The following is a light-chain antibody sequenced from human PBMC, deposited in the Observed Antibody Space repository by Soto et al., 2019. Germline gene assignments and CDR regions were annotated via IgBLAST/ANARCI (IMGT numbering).Light chain of an antibody. CDR1: SSDVGAHDF. Sequence: QSALTQPASVSGSPGQSITISCSGTSSDVGAHDFVSWCQHHPDKAPKVIIFEVTKRPSGVSNRFSGSKTGNTASLTISGLQAEDEADYYCNSYTLSKTVIFGGGTKVTVL. CDR3: NSYTLSKTVI. J-gene: IGLJ2*01. V-gene: IGLV2-14*01. CDR2: EVT.